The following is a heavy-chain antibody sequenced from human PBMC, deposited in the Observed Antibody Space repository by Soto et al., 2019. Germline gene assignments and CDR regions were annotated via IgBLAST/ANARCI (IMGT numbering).Heavy chain of an antibody. Sequence: SETLSLTYTVSGGSISSYYWSWIRQPPGKGLEWIGYIYYSGSTNYNPSLKSRVTISVDTSKNQFSLKLSSVTAADTAVFYCARGYYDSSGYYVNFDYWGPGTLVTVSS. CDR2: IYYSGST. J-gene: IGHJ4*02. CDR3: ARGYYDSSGYYVNFDY. D-gene: IGHD3-22*01. V-gene: IGHV4-59*01. CDR1: GGSISSYY.